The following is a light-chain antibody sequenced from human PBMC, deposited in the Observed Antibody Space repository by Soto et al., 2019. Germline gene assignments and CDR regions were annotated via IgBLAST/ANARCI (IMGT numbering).Light chain of an antibody. J-gene: IGLJ2*01. CDR1: SSDVGSYNL. V-gene: IGLV2-23*03. CDR2: EGS. Sequence: ALTQPASVSGSPGQSITISCTGTSSDVGSYNLVSWYQQHPGKAPKLMIYEGSKRPSGVSNRFSGSKSGNTASLTISGLQAEDEADYYCCSYAGSSTFGVFGGGTKLTVL. CDR3: CSYAGSSTFGV.